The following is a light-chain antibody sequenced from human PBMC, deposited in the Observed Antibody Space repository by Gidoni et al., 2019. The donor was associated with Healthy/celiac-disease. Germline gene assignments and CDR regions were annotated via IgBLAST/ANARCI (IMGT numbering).Light chain of an antibody. J-gene: IGKJ1*01. Sequence: EIVLTQSPGTLSLPPGERATLSCRASQSVSSSYLAWYQQKPGQAPRLLIYGASSRATGIPDRFSGSGSGTDFTLTISRLEPEDFAVYYCQQYGSSPAFXQXTKVEIK. V-gene: IGKV3-20*01. CDR3: QQYGSSPA. CDR1: QSVSSSY. CDR2: GAS.